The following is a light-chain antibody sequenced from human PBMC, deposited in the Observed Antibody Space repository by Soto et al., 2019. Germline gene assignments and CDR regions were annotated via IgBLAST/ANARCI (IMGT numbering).Light chain of an antibody. Sequence: EIVLTQSPGTLSLSPGERATLSCRASQSVSSSYLAWYQQKPGQAPRLLIYGASSRATGIPERFSGSGSGTDFTLTISRLEPEDFAVYYCQQYSSSPPTFGRGTKLEIK. CDR2: GAS. CDR1: QSVSSSY. V-gene: IGKV3-20*01. J-gene: IGKJ2*01. CDR3: QQYSSSPPT.